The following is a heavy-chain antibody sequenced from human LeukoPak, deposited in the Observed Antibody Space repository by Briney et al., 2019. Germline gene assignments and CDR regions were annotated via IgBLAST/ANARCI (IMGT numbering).Heavy chain of an antibody. D-gene: IGHD2-2*01. CDR3: ARDTAVEPSAMSSAYWFDP. J-gene: IGHJ5*02. CDR2: ISAYNGNT. CDR1: GYTFTSYG. V-gene: IGHV1-18*01. Sequence: ASVKVSCKASGYTFTSYGISWVRQAPGQGLEWMGWISAYNGNTNYAQKLQGRVTMTTDTSTSTAYMELRSLRSDDTAVYYCARDTAVEPSAMSSAYWFDPWGQGTLVTVSS.